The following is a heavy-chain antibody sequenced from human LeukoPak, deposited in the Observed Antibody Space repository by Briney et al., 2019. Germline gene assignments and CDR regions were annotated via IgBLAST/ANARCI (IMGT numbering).Heavy chain of an antibody. CDR1: GYTFTSYG. CDR2: ISAYNGNT. D-gene: IGHD2-15*01. V-gene: IGHV1-18*01. CDR3: AGGYCSGGSCYSGLGY. J-gene: IGHJ4*02. Sequence: ASVKVSCKASGYTFTSYGISWVRQAPGQGLEWMGWISAYNGNTNYAQKLQGRVTMTTDTSTSTAYMELRRLRSDDTAVYYCAGGYCSGGSCYSGLGYWGQGTLVTVSS.